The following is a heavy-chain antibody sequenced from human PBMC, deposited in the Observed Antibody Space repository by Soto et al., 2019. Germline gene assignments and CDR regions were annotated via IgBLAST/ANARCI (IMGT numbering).Heavy chain of an antibody. CDR2: IGRTGDAT. CDR1: GFTFSYSG. J-gene: IGHJ4*01. V-gene: IGHV3-23*01. Sequence: PGGSLRLSCTASGFTFSYSGMTWVRQTPGKGLEWVSSIGRTGDATFYADSVRGRFRISRDNSKNTVSLQMDSLRGEDTGRYYFANGSGFLLVPGSEDFWGHGILVTVAS. CDR3: ANGSGFLLVPGSEDF. D-gene: IGHD3-22*01.